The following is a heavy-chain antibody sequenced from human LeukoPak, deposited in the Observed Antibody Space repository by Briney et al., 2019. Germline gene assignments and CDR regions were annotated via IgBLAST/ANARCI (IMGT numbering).Heavy chain of an antibody. J-gene: IGHJ5*02. CDR1: GYTFTSYG. D-gene: IGHD2-2*01. CDR2: ISAYNGNT. CDR3: ATGKIPRYCSSTSCLRGGRFDP. V-gene: IGHV1-18*01. Sequence: ASVKVSCKASGYTFTSYGISWVRQAPGQGLEWMGWISAYNGNTNYAQRLQGRVTMTTDTSTSTAYMELRSLRSDDTAVYYCATGKIPRYCSSTSCLRGGRFDPWGQGTLVTVSS.